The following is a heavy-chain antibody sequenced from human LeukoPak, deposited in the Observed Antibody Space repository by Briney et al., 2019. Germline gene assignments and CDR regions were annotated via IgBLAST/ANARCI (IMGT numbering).Heavy chain of an antibody. CDR2: IWPDGSKK. V-gene: IGHV3-30*02. CDR1: GFTFSTYA. CDR3: AKISSSAESNFDY. D-gene: IGHD6-25*01. J-gene: IGHJ4*02. Sequence: GSLRLSCAASGFTFSTYAMHWVRQAPGKGVEWVAFIWPDGSKKYYADSVKGRFAISRENSKNTVYLQMNDLRPEDTALYFCAKISSSAESNFDYWGQGTLLTVSS.